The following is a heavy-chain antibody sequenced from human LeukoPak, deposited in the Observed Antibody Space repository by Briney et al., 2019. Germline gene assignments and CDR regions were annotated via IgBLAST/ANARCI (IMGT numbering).Heavy chain of an antibody. CDR2: IHTAGKS. Sequence: GVPLRLSCTPSGFPHRRHDIHWVPQAPGESLEGVSAIHTAGKSDYRVSVEGRFTISRETAKNSVYLQMNSLRVADTAVYYCVREGMADSRVKALQYFDNWGQGTLVTVSS. CDR1: GFPHRRHD. V-gene: IGHV3-13*04. D-gene: IGHD3-22*01. J-gene: IGHJ4*02. CDR3: VREGMADSRVKALQYFDN.